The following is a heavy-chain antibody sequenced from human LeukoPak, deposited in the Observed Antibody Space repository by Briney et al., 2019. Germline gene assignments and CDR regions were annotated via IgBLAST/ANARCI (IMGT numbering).Heavy chain of an antibody. D-gene: IGHD3-22*01. J-gene: IGHJ3*02. Sequence: SETLSLTCAVYGGSFSSHYWSWIRQPPGKGLEWIGYIYYSGSTNYNPSLKSRVTISVDTSKNQFSLKLSSVTAADTAVYYCARGLTMIDAFDIWGQGTVVTVSS. CDR1: GGSFSSHY. CDR3: ARGLTMIDAFDI. CDR2: IYYSGST. V-gene: IGHV4-59*11.